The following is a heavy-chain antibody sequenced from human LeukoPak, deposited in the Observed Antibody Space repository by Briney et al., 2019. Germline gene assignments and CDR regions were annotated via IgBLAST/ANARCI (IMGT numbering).Heavy chain of an antibody. D-gene: IGHD5-24*01. CDR3: ARHLPSPELQFYFDY. CDR1: GGSISSSSYY. J-gene: IGHJ4*02. V-gene: IGHV4-39*01. CDR2: IYYSGST. Sequence: SETLSLTCTVSGGSISSSSYYWGWIRQPPGKGLEWIGSIYYSGSTYYNLSLKSRVTISVDTSKNQFSLKLSSVTAADTAFYYCARHLPSPELQFYFDYWDQGTLVTVSS.